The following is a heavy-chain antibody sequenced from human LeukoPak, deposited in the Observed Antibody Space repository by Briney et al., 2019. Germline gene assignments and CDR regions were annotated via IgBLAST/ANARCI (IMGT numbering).Heavy chain of an antibody. CDR3: AKDRRRKDFWSGYFIGGMDV. Sequence: GGSLRLSCAASGFTFSSYSMNWVRQAPGKGLEWVAVISYDGSNKYYADSVKGRFTISRDNSKNTLYLQMNSLRAEDTAVYYCAKDRRRKDFWSGYFIGGMDVWGQGTTVTVS. CDR1: GFTFSSYS. CDR2: ISYDGSNK. J-gene: IGHJ6*02. D-gene: IGHD3-3*01. V-gene: IGHV3-30*18.